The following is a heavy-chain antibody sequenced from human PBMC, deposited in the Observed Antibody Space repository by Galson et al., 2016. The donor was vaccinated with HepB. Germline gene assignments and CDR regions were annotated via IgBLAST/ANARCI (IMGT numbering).Heavy chain of an antibody. CDR3: ARDRSSSWDNDAYDI. CDR1: GESFSGYF. Sequence: SETLSLTCAVYGESFSGYFWTWIRQPPGKGLEWIGEVNHSGSTNYNPSLKSRVTISVDTSKNQFSLRLTSVSAADTAVYYCARDRSSSWDNDAYDIWGQGTTVTVSS. J-gene: IGHJ3*02. CDR2: VNHSGST. D-gene: IGHD6-13*01. V-gene: IGHV4-34*01.